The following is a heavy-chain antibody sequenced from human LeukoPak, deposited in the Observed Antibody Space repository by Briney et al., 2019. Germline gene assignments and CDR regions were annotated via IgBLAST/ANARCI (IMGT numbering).Heavy chain of an antibody. CDR3: ATGGYFLDY. CDR1: GFTFSNAW. V-gene: IGHV3-15*01. J-gene: IGHJ4*02. D-gene: IGHD3-16*01. CDR2: IKSKVDGGTT. Sequence: GGSLRLSCAASGFTFSNAWMNWVRQAPGKGLEWVGRIKSKVDGGTTDYAAPVKGRFTISRDDSKNTVFLQVNSLQTEDTAVYFCATGGYFLDYWGQGTLVTVSS.